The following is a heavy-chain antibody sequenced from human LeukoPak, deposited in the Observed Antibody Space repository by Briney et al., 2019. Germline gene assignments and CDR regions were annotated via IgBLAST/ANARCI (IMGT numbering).Heavy chain of an antibody. CDR3: AREAAGFRYIDY. CDR1: GYTFISYD. V-gene: IGHV1-8*01. CDR2: MNPNSGNT. D-gene: IGHD6-13*01. Sequence: ASVKVSCKASGYTFISYDINWVRQATGQGLEWMGWMNPNSGNTGYAQKFQGRVTMTRNTSISTAYMELSSLRSEDTAVYYCAREAAGFRYIDYWGQGTLVTVSS. J-gene: IGHJ4*02.